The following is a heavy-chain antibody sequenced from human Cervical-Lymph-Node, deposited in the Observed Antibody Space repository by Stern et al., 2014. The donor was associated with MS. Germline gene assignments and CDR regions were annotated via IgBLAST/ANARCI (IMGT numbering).Heavy chain of an antibody. Sequence: MQLVESGPRLVKPSETLSLTCTVSGGSVNSATYYWTWIRQPPGKGLEWIGYIYNSGATKYNPSLQSRVTISLDTSNNQFSLNLNSVTAADTAVYYCARDLSPTIFENNGMGVWGQGTMVTVSS. J-gene: IGHJ6*02. CDR2: IYNSGAT. D-gene: IGHD3-3*01. CDR1: GGSVNSATYY. CDR3: ARDLSPTIFENNGMGV. V-gene: IGHV4-61*01.